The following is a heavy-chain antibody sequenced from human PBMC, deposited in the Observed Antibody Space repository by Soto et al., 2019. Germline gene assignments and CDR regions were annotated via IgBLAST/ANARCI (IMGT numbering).Heavy chain of an antibody. CDR1: GGTFSSYT. Sequence: GASVKVSCKASGGTFSSYTISWVRQAPGQGLEWMGGIIPIFGTVNYAQRFQGRVTITADESTNTAYMELSSLRSEDTAVYYCARGKNDSGSYSNPYYHYGMDVWGQGTTVTVSS. V-gene: IGHV1-69*13. CDR3: ARGKNDSGSYSNPYYHYGMDV. CDR2: IIPIFGTV. D-gene: IGHD3-10*01. J-gene: IGHJ6*02.